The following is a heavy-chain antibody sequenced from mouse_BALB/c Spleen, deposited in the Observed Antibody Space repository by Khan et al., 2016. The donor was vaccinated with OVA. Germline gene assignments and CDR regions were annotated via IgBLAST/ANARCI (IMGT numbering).Heavy chain of an antibody. V-gene: IGHV5-17*02. J-gene: IGHJ4*01. D-gene: IGHD3-3*01. CDR2: ISSGSSTI. Sequence: EVQGVESGGGLVQPGGSRKLSCAASGFTFSSFGMHWVRQAPEKGLEWVAYISSGSSTIYYADTVKGRFTISRDNPKNTLFLQMTSLRSEDTAMYYCARREGLYAMDYWGQGTSVTGSS. CDR3: ARREGLYAMDY. CDR1: GFTFSSFG.